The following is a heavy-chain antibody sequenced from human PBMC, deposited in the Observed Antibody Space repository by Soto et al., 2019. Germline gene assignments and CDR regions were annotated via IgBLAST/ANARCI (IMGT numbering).Heavy chain of an antibody. CDR2: INAGNGNT. J-gene: IGHJ4*02. CDR3: ASDSPRGYYDILTGSNSFDY. V-gene: IGHV1-3*01. D-gene: IGHD3-9*01. CDR1: GYTFTSYA. Sequence: QVQLVQSGAEVKKPGASVKVSCKASGYTFTSYAMHWVRQAPGQRLEWLGWINAGNGNTKYSQKFQGRVTITMDTSARTASMRLSGMRSEDTAVYYCASDSPRGYYDILTGSNSFDYWGQGTLVTVST.